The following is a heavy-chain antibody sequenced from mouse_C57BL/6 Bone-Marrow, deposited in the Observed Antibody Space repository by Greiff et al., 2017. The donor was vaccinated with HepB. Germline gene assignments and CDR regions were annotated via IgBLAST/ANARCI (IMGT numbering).Heavy chain of an antibody. CDR1: GYTFTSYG. J-gene: IGHJ2*01. D-gene: IGHD1-1*02. CDR2: IYPRSGNT. Sequence: VQLKESGAELARPGASVKLSCKASGYTFTSYGISWVKQRTGQGLEWIGEIYPRSGNTYYNEKFKGKATLTVDKSSSTAYMELRSLTSEDSAVYVCARAPLRWCFDYWGQGTTLTVSS. CDR3: ARAPLRWCFDY. V-gene: IGHV1-81*01.